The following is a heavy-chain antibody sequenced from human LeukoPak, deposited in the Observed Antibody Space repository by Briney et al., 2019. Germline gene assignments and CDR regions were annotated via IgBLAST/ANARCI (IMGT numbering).Heavy chain of an antibody. CDR2: INSNSGGT. J-gene: IGHJ4*02. Sequence: GASVTVSCTASVYTFTDYYIHWVGQAPGQGREGLGWINSNSGGTHYAQKFQDRVTMTMDTSIRTAYMEVSRLESDDTAEYYCATMGATNFDHWGQGTLVTVSS. CDR1: VYTFTDYY. V-gene: IGHV1-2*02. CDR3: ATMGATNFDH. D-gene: IGHD1-26*01.